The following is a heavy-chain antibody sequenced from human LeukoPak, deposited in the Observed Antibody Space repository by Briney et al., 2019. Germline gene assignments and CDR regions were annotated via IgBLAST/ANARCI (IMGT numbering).Heavy chain of an antibody. J-gene: IGHJ4*02. V-gene: IGHV3-7*01. CDR3: ARPGASNWGFDY. Sequence: GGSLRLSCAASGFTFSSYWMNWVRQAPGKGLEWVANIKQDGSEKGRFTISRDNAKNSLYLQMNSLRAEDTAVYYCARPGASNWGFDYWGQGTLVTVSS. D-gene: IGHD6-25*01. CDR1: GFTFSSYW. CDR2: IKQDGS.